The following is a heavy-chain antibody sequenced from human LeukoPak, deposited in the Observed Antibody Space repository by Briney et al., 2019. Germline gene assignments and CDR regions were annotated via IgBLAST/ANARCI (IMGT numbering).Heavy chain of an antibody. D-gene: IGHD3-22*01. CDR1: GYTFTSYG. J-gene: IGHJ5*02. V-gene: IGHV1-18*01. CDR2: ISAYNGNT. CDR3: ARDYYYDTSGYYGFDP. Sequence: ASVSVSCTASGYTFTSYGISWVRQAPGQGLEWIAWISAYNGNTNYAQELQGRVTMTTDTSTSTAYMELRSLRSDDTAVYYCARDYYYDTSGYYGFDPWGQGTLVTVSS.